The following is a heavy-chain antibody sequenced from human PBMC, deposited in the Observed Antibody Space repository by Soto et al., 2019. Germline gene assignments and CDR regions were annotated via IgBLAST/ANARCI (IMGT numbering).Heavy chain of an antibody. CDR1: GGSISSGSYY. V-gene: IGHV4-31*02. D-gene: IGHD1-26*01. CDR2: IYYSEST. Sequence: SETLSLTCTVSGGSISSGSYYWSWIRQHPGKGLEWIGYIYYSESTYYNPSLKSRVTISVDTSKNQFSLKLSSVTAADTAVYYCARGARSTLGSFQYWGLGTLVTVSS. CDR3: ARGARSTLGSFQY. J-gene: IGHJ4*02.